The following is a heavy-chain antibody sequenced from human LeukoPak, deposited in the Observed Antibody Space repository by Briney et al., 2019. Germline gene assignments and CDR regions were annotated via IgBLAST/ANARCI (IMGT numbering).Heavy chain of an antibody. CDR3: ARDSTVTTLDY. CDR2: ISSSSSYI. J-gene: IGHJ4*02. D-gene: IGHD4-17*01. Sequence: GGSLRLSCAACGFTFSSYSMNWVGQAPGKGLEWVSSISSSSSYIYYADSVKGRFTISRDNAKNSLYLQMNSLRAEDTAVYYCARDSTVTTLDYWGQGTLVTVSS. V-gene: IGHV3-21*01. CDR1: GFTFSSYS.